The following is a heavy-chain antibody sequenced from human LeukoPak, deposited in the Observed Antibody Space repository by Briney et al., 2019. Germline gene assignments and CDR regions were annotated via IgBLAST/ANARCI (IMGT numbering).Heavy chain of an antibody. Sequence: SETLSLTCTVSGGSISSGGYYWSWIRQHAGKGLEWIGYIYYSGSTYYNPSLKSRVTISVDTSKNQFSLKLSSVTAADTAVYYCAREPMVRGVTPVDYYYGMDVWGQGTTVTVSS. D-gene: IGHD3-10*01. CDR2: IYYSGST. J-gene: IGHJ6*02. CDR1: GGSISSGGYY. V-gene: IGHV4-31*03. CDR3: AREPMVRGVTPVDYYYGMDV.